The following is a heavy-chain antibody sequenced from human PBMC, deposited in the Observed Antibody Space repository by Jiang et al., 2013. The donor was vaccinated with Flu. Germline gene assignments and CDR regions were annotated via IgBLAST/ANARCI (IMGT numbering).Heavy chain of an antibody. CDR3: ARDGEAEITFGEFSWFDP. Sequence: FTISRDNSKNTLYLQMNSLRAEDTAVYYCARDGEAEITFGEFSWFDPWGQGTLVTVSS. V-gene: IGHV3-30*07. J-gene: IGHJ5*02. D-gene: IGHD3-16*01.